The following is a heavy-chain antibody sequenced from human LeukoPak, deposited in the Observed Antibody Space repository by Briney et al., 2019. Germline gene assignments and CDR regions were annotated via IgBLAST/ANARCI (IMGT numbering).Heavy chain of an antibody. CDR2: INHSGST. J-gene: IGHJ4*02. D-gene: IGHD3-10*01. CDR3: ARQVTMVRGVCDY. V-gene: IGHV4-34*01. CDR1: GGSFSGYY. Sequence: SETLSLTCAVYGGSFSGYYWSWIRQPPGKGLEWVGEINHSGSTNYNPSLKSRVTISVDTSKNQFSLKLSSVTAADTAVYYCARQVTMVRGVCDYWGQGTLVTVSS.